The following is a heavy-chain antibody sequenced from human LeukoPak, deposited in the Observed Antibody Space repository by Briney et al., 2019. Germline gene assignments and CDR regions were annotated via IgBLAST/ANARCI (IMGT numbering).Heavy chain of an antibody. V-gene: IGHV4-4*07. D-gene: IGHD6-13*01. J-gene: IGHJ5*02. CDR2: ISTSGST. CDR3: ARGRRTAAGTYWFDP. CDR1: GGSISSYY. Sequence: PSETLSLTCTVSGGSISSYYWSWIRQPAGKGLESIGHISTSGSTNYNPSLKSRVTMSVDTSKNQFSLKLSSVTAADTAVYYCARGRRTAAGTYWFDPWGQGTLVTVSS.